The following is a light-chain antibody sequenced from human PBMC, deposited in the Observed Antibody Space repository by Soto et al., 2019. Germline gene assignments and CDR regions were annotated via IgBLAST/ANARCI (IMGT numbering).Light chain of an antibody. J-gene: IGKJ1*01. V-gene: IGKV3-20*01. CDR2: DVS. Sequence: EIVLTRSPGTLSLSPGVRATLSLMAIRSVSSSFLAWYRQKPGQAPRLLIYDVSRRATGIPDRFSGSGSGTDFTLSISRLEPEDFAVYFCHQYQTSPWTFGRGTKVDIK. CDR1: RSVSSSF. CDR3: HQYQTSPWT.